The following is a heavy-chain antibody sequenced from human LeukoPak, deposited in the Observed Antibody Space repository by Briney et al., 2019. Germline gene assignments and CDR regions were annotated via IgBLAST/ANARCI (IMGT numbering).Heavy chain of an antibody. CDR1: GFTFSSSW. J-gene: IGHJ4*02. Sequence: GGSLRLSCAASGFTFSSSWMSWVRQAPGKGLEWVANIKPDGSEKYYVDSVKGRFTFSRDNAMNSLFLQMNSLRAEDTAVYYCARDVHGGAFDYWGQGTLVTVSS. D-gene: IGHD4-23*01. V-gene: IGHV3-7*01. CDR2: IKPDGSEK. CDR3: ARDVHGGAFDY.